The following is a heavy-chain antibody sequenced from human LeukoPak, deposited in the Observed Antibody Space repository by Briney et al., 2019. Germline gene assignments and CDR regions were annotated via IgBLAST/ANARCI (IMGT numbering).Heavy chain of an antibody. CDR2: IYYTGST. D-gene: IGHD6-6*01. J-gene: IGHJ4*02. CDR3: ARWGSIAVARFDY. V-gene: IGHV4-59*01. Sequence: SETLSLTCTVSGGSISSYYWSWIRQPPGKGLEWIGYIYYTGSTNYNPSLTSRVNISVDTSKNQFSLNLTSVTAADTAVYYCARWGSIAVARFDYWGQGTLVTVSS. CDR1: GGSISSYY.